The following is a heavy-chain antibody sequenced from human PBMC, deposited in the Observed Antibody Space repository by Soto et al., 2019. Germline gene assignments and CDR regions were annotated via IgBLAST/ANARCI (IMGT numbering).Heavy chain of an antibody. D-gene: IGHD6-6*01. CDR3: ARDQRSTIATRYWFDP. J-gene: IGHJ5*02. Sequence: ASVKVSCKASGYTFTSYYIHWVRQAPGQGLEWMGIINPSGGSTSYAQKFQGRVTMTRDTSTSTVYMELSRLRSEDTAVYYCARDQRSTIATRYWFDPWGQGTLVTVSS. V-gene: IGHV1-46*01. CDR1: GYTFTSYY. CDR2: INPSGGST.